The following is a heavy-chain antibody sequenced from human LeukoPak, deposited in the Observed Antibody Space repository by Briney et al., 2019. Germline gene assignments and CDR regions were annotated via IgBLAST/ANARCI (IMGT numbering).Heavy chain of an antibody. Sequence: SETLSLTCTVSGGSISNHYLTWIRQPPGKGLEWIGNIYYSGSTNYNSSLKSRVTISVDTSKNQFSLELSSVTAADTATYYCAGTYEYSISWQFDHWGQGTLVTVSS. V-gene: IGHV4-59*11. J-gene: IGHJ4*02. CDR1: GGSISNHY. D-gene: IGHD5-12*01. CDR2: IYYSGST. CDR3: AGTYEYSISWQFDH.